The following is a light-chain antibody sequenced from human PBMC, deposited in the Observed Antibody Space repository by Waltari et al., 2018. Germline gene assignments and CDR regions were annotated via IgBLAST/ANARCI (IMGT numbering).Light chain of an antibody. J-gene: IGLJ3*02. Sequence: QVVLTQSPSASASLGASVNLTCTLSSGPNTYAIAWHQQRPGRGPRDLLKVNNDGSHREGVGVPDRFSGSSSGAGRYLTIASLQSEDEADYYCQAWGTGLIGVFGGGTKLTVL. CDR3: QAWGTGLIGV. CDR1: SGPNTYA. V-gene: IGLV4-69*01. CDR2: VNNDGSH.